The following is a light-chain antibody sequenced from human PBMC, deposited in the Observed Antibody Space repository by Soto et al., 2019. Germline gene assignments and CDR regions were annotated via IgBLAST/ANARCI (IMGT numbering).Light chain of an antibody. V-gene: IGLV1-44*01. CDR3: AAWDDSPNGLV. Sequence: QSVLTQPPSASGTPGQRVTISCSGSSSNIGSNTVNWYQQLPGTAPKLLIYSNNQRPSGGPDRFSGSKSGTSASLAISGLQSEDEAHYYCAAWDDSPNGLVFGGGTQLTVL. J-gene: IGLJ2*01. CDR2: SNN. CDR1: SSNIGSNT.